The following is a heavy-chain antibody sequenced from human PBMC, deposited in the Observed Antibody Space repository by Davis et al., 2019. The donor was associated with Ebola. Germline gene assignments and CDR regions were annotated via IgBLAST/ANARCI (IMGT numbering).Heavy chain of an antibody. V-gene: IGHV1-8*02. CDR2: MNPNSGNT. J-gene: IGHJ5*02. CDR3: ARLVGATTDWFDP. D-gene: IGHD1-26*01. CDR1: GYTFTSYA. Sequence: ASVKVSCKASGYTFTSYAMHWVRQAPGQRLEWMGWMNPNSGNTGYAQKFQGRVTMTRNTSISTAYMELSSLRSEDTAVYYCARLVGATTDWFDPWGQGTLVTVSS.